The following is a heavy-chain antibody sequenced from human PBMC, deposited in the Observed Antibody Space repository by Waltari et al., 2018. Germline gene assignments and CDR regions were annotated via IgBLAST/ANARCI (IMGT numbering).Heavy chain of an antibody. Sequence: EVQLVESGGGLVQPGGSLRLSCAASGFTFSNNAMSWVRQAPGKGLEWVSSISAAGDSTYYVDSVKGQFTISRDNSKNTLYLQMNSLRAEDTAIYYCAKDLRWFDPWGQGTLVTVSS. CDR3: AKDLRWFDP. CDR2: ISAAGDST. V-gene: IGHV3-23*04. J-gene: IGHJ5*02. CDR1: GFTFSNNA.